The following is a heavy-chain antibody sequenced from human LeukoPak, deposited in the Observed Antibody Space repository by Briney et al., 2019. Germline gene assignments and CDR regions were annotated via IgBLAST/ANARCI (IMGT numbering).Heavy chain of an antibody. CDR2: LFASGST. J-gene: IGHJ6*02. V-gene: IGHV4-59*01. CDR1: GSSLRHYY. Sequence: PSETLSLTCTVSGSSLRHYYWIWIRQPPGKGLEGIGYLFASGSTNSNPSLRSRVTVSVGTSKGHLSLHVYSVTAADTAVYYCARDSDNGLDVWGPGATVTVSS. D-gene: IGHD1-1*01. CDR3: ARDSDNGLDV.